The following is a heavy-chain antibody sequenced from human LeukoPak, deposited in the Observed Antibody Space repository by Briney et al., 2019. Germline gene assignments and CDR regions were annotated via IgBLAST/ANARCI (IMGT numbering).Heavy chain of an antibody. CDR2: INPNSGGT. J-gene: IGHJ4*02. CDR1: GYTFTGYY. CDR3: ARDSTRDWNLYDY. D-gene: IGHD1-1*01. V-gene: IGHV1-2*02. Sequence: GASVKVSCKASGYTFTGYYMHWVRQAPGQGLEWMGWINPNSGGTNYAQKFQGRVTMTRDTSISTAYMELSRLRSDDTAVYYCARDSTRDWNLYDYWGQGTLVTVSS.